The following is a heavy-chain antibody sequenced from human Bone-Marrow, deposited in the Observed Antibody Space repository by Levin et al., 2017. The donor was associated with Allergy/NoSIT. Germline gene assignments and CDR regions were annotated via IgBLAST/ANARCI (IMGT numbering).Heavy chain of an antibody. V-gene: IGHV4-39*07. J-gene: IGHJ4*02. D-gene: IGHD2-15*01. CDR1: GGSISSSSYY. CDR2: IYYSGST. CDR3: ARAPSIVVVAADY. Sequence: GSLRLSCTVSGGSISSSSYYWGWIRQPPGTGLEWIGSIYYSGSTYYNPSLKSRVTISVDTSKNQFSLKLSSVTAADTAVYYCARAPSIVVVAADYWGQGTLVTVSS.